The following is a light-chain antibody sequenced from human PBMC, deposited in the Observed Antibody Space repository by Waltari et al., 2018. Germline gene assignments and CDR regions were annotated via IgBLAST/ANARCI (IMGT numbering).Light chain of an antibody. CDR2: WAS. Sequence: DIVMTQSPESLAVSLGERATIRCRPSESVLYSSNNKNHLAWYQQKPGQPPRLLLYWASTRESGVPDRFIGSGSETDFTLTVTSLQAEDVAVYYCQQYYNTPLTFGGGTKVGVK. CDR3: QQYYNTPLT. J-gene: IGKJ4*01. CDR1: ESVLYSSNNKNH. V-gene: IGKV4-1*01.